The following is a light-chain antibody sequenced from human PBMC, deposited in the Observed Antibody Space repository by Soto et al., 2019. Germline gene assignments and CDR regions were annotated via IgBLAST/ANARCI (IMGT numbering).Light chain of an antibody. Sequence: SYELTQPPSVSVAPGQTARITCGGQNIESKSVHWYQQKPGQAPVLVVFDDGDRPSGIPERFSGSNSGNTATLTISRVEAGEEADYYCQVWDRSSDHDVFGSGTKVTVL. V-gene: IGLV3-21*02. CDR1: NIESKS. J-gene: IGLJ1*01. CDR2: DDG. CDR3: QVWDRSSDHDV.